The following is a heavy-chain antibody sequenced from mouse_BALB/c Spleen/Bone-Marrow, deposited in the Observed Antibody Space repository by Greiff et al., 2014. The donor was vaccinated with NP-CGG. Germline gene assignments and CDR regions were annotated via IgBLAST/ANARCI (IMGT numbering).Heavy chain of an antibody. Sequence: EVKLQESGPELVKPGASVKMSCKASGYTFTSYVMHWVKQKPGQGLEWIGYINPYNDGTKYNEKFKGKATLTSDKSSSTAYMELSSLTSEDSAVYYGAREVVDYFDYWGQGTTLTVSS. V-gene: IGHV1-14*01. D-gene: IGHD1-1*02. CDR2: INPYNDGT. J-gene: IGHJ2*01. CDR1: GYTFTSYV. CDR3: AREVVDYFDY.